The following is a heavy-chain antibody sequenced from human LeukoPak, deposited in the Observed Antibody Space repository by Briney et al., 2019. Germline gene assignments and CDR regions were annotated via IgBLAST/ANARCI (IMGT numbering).Heavy chain of an antibody. CDR3: ARTRSYYAFDI. J-gene: IGHJ3*02. Sequence: PGGSLRLSCAGSGFIFSGYAMTWVRQAPGKGLEWISYISSSSSTISYADSVKGRFTISRDNAKNALYLQMNSLRAEDTAVYYCARTRSYYAFDIWGQGTMVTVSS. V-gene: IGHV3-48*01. CDR2: ISSSSSTI. D-gene: IGHD1-26*01. CDR1: GFIFSGYA.